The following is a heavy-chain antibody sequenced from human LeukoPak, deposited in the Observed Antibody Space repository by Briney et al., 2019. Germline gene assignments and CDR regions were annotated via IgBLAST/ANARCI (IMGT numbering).Heavy chain of an antibody. J-gene: IGHJ4*02. CDR3: ARWRGNYYDSSGKFDY. V-gene: IGHV3-48*01. D-gene: IGHD3-22*01. CDR2: ISSSSSTI. Sequence: GGSLRLSCAASGFTFSSYSMNWVRQAPGKGLEWVSYISSSSSTIYYADSVKGRFTISIDNAKNSLYLQMNSLGAEDTAVYYCARWRGNYYDSSGKFDYWGQGTLVTVSS. CDR1: GFTFSSYS.